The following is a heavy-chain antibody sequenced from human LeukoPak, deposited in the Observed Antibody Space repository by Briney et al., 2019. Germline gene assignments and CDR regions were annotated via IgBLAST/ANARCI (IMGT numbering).Heavy chain of an antibody. V-gene: IGHV3-30*18. Sequence: GGSLRLSCAASGFTFSSYGMHWVRQAPGKGLEWVAVISYDGSNKYYADSVKGRFTISRDNSKNTLYLQMNSLRAEDTAVYYCAKEVNHEGGPGYYFAYWGQGTLVTVSS. J-gene: IGHJ4*02. CDR2: ISYDGSNK. CDR1: GFTFSSYG. CDR3: AKEVNHEGGPGYYFAY. D-gene: IGHD1-14*01.